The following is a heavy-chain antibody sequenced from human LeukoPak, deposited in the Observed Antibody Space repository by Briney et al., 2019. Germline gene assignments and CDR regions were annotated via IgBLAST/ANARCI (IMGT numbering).Heavy chain of an antibody. CDR3: ARENPWVPFDY. J-gene: IGHJ4*02. D-gene: IGHD1-14*01. CDR1: GYTFTDFS. Sequence: AAVKLSCKASGYTFTDFSLHWVRQAPGQGLEWMGWINPDSAHIHDAENDKARVTMTRDTSMNTAYMELSGLKSDDTAVYFCARENPWVPFDYWGQGTLVTASS. V-gene: IGHV1-2*02. CDR2: INPDSAHI.